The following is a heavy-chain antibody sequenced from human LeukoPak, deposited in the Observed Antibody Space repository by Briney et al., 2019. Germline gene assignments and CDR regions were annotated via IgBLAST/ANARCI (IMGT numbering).Heavy chain of an antibody. D-gene: IGHD6-13*01. J-gene: IGHJ4*02. CDR2: IYYSGST. CDR3: ARGGGIAAAGFDY. CDR1: GGSVSSGSYY. Sequence: SETLSLTCTVSGGSVSSGSYYWSWIRQPPGKGLEWIGYIYYSGSTNYNPSLKSRVTISVDASKNQFSLKLSSVTAADTAVYYCARGGGIAAAGFDYWGQGTLVTVSS. V-gene: IGHV4-61*01.